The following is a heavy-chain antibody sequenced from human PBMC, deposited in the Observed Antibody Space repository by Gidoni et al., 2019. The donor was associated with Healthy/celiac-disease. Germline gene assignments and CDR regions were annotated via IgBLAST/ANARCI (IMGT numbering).Heavy chain of an antibody. J-gene: IGHJ4*02. D-gene: IGHD6-13*01. CDR3: AKDLVAGIAAAGYYFDY. CDR2: ISGSGGST. Sequence: EVQLLESGGGLVQPGGSLRLSCAASGFTFNSYAMSWVRQAPGKGLEWVSAISGSGGSTYYADSVKGRFTISRDNSKNTLYLQMNSLRAEDTAVYYCAKDLVAGIAAAGYYFDYWGQGTLVTVSS. CDR1: GFTFNSYA. V-gene: IGHV3-23*01.